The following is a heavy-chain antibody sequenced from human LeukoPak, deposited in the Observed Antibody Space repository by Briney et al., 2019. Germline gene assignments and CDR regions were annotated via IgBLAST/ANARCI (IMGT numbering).Heavy chain of an antibody. CDR1: GGSFSGYY. CDR3: ARGQRTMVRGVIPY. D-gene: IGHD3-10*01. V-gene: IGHV4-34*01. Sequence: PSETLSLTCAVYGGSFSGYYWSWIRQPPGKGQEWIGEINHSGSTNYNPSLKSRVTISVDTSKNQFSLKLSSVTAADTAVYYCARGQRTMVRGVIPYWGQGTLVTVSS. J-gene: IGHJ4*02. CDR2: INHSGST.